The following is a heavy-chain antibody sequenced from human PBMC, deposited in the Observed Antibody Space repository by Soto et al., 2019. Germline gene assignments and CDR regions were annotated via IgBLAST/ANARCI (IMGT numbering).Heavy chain of an antibody. Sequence: PSETLSLTCTVSGDSVTSGNYYWSWIRQPPGKGLEWIGYIYYSGNTNYSPSLKSRVTMSLDRSNNQFSLNLSSVTAADTAVYYCASIPVDTSMIYWFDPWGQGTLVTVSS. CDR2: IYYSGNT. V-gene: IGHV4-61*01. CDR1: GDSVTSGNYY. D-gene: IGHD5-18*01. J-gene: IGHJ5*01. CDR3: ASIPVDTSMIYWFDP.